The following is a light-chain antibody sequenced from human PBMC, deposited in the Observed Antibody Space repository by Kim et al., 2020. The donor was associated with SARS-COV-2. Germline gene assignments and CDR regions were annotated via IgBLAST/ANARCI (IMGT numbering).Light chain of an antibody. CDR2: DNN. CDR3: GAWDSSLSAVV. CDR1: SSNIGNNY. Sequence: GQKVTISYSGSSSNIGNNYVSWYQQFPGTAPKLLIYDNNKRPSGIPDRFSGSKSGTSATLGITGLQTGDEADYYCGAWDSSLSAVVFGGGTQLTVL. J-gene: IGLJ2*01. V-gene: IGLV1-51*01.